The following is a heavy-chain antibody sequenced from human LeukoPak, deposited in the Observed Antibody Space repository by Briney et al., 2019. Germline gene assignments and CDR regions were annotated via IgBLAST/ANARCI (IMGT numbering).Heavy chain of an antibody. D-gene: IGHD2-8*02. Sequence: GSSVKVSCKASGGTFSSYAISWVRQAPGQGLEWRGWMNPNNGKTAYAQKFQGRVTITRNTAITTAYMELSSLRSDATAVYYCARGHVSGGGLYYFNSWGQGTLVTVSS. CDR2: MNPNNGKT. V-gene: IGHV1-8*03. CDR1: GGTFSSYA. CDR3: ARGHVSGGGLYYFNS. J-gene: IGHJ4*02.